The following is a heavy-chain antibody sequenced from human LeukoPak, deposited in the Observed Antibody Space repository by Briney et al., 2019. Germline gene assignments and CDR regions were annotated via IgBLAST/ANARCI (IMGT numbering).Heavy chain of an antibody. J-gene: IGHJ4*02. CDR3: ARGRDRGAGY. CDR1: GFTFSSYS. CDR2: ISSSSSYI. V-gene: IGHV3-21*01. Sequence: GGSLRLSCAASGFTFSSYSMNWVRQAPGKGLEWVSSISSSSSYIYYADSVKGRFTISRDNAKNTLYLQMNSLRAEDTAVYYCARGRDRGAGYWGQGTLVTVSS.